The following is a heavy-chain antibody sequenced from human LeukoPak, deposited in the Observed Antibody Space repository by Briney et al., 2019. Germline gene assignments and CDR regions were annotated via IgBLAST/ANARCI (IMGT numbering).Heavy chain of an antibody. V-gene: IGHV4-39*07. D-gene: IGHD1-26*01. CDR1: GGSISSSSYY. CDR2: IYYSGST. Sequence: SETLSLTCTVSGGSISSSSYYWGWIRQPPGKGLEWIGSIYYSGSTYYNPSLKSRVTISVDTSKNQFSLKLSSVTAADTAVYYCARGGNYWPQWWFDPWGRGTLASVSS. CDR3: ARGGNYWPQWWFDP. J-gene: IGHJ5*02.